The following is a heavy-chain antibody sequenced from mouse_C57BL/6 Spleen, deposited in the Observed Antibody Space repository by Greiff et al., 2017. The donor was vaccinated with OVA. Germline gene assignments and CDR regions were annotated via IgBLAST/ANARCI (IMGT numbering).Heavy chain of an antibody. CDR2: IYPGDGDT. V-gene: IGHV1-82*01. J-gene: IGHJ4*01. D-gene: IGHD3-2*02. CDR1: GYAFSSSW. CDR3: ARSSGYYAMDY. Sequence: VQLQQSGPELVKPGASVKISCKASGYAFSSSWMNWVKQRPGKGLEWIGRIYPGDGDTNYNGKFKGKATLTADKSSSTAYMQLSSLTSEDSAVYFCARSSGYYAMDYWGKGTSVTVSS.